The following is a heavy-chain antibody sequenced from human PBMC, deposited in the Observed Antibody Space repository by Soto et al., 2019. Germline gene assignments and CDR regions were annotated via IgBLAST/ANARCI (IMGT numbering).Heavy chain of an antibody. CDR3: ARGGGNGMDV. J-gene: IGHJ6*02. Sequence: SQTLSLTCAISGDSVSSNSAAWNWIRQSPSRGLEWLGRTSYRSKWDHDYAVSVKSRININADTSKNQFALQLNPVTPEDTAVYYCARGGGNGMDVWGQGSTVTVSS. D-gene: IGHD3-3*01. V-gene: IGHV6-1*01. CDR1: GDSVSSNSAA. CDR2: TSYRSKWDH.